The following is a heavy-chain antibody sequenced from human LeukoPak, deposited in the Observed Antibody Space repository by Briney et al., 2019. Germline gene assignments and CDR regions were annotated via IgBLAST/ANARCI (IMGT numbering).Heavy chain of an antibody. CDR2: IRPNSGGI. Sequence: ASVKVSCKASGYTLIDHHLIWVRQAPGQGLEWMGWIRPNSGGIKYAQEFQGRVTMTRDTSISTAYMELTSPTSDDTAIYYCARDPVDGYSHYDFWGQGTLVTVSS. CDR1: GYTLIDHH. D-gene: IGHD5-24*01. CDR3: ARDPVDGYSHYDF. J-gene: IGHJ4*02. V-gene: IGHV1-2*02.